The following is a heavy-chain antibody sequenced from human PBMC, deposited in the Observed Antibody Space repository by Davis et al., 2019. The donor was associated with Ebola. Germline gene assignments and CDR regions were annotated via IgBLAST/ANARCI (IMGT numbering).Heavy chain of an antibody. CDR1: VGTFSSYA. J-gene: IGHJ6*02. Sequence: SVKVSCMASVGTFSSYAISWVRQAPGQGLEWLGRIIPILGIANYAQKFQGRVTITADKSTSTAYMELSSLRSEDTAVYYCAREEASYYDILTGYSYYYYYGMDVWGQGTTVTVSS. CDR3: AREEASYYDILTGYSYYYYYGMDV. CDR2: IIPILGIA. D-gene: IGHD3-9*01. V-gene: IGHV1-69*10.